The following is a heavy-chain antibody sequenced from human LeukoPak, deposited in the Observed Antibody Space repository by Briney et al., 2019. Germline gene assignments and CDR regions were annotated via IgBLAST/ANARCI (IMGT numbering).Heavy chain of an antibody. CDR2: ISWNSGYI. V-gene: IGHV3-9*01. CDR1: GFTFDDYA. CDR3: AKDGGYGDYQSYFDY. Sequence: GRSLRLSCAVSGFTFDDYAMYWVRQAPGKGLEWVSGISWNSGYIGYADSVKGRFTISRDNAKNSLYLQMNSLRAEDTALYYCAKDGGYGDYQSYFDYWGQGTLVTVSS. D-gene: IGHD4-17*01. J-gene: IGHJ4*02.